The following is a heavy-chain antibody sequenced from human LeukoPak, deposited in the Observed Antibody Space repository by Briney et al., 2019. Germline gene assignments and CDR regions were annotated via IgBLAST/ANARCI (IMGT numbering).Heavy chain of an antibody. CDR1: GFTFNNYA. CDR2: ISGNGGRT. J-gene: IGHJ4*02. V-gene: IGHV3-23*01. D-gene: IGHD3-10*01. Sequence: QPGGSLRLSCAASGFTFNNYAMSWVRQAPGKGLEWVAAISGNGGRTYYRDSVKGRFTISRDNHKNTLYLLMNSLSAEDTALYYCAKEQTSSGYFDYWGQGTLVTVSS. CDR3: AKEQTSSGYFDY.